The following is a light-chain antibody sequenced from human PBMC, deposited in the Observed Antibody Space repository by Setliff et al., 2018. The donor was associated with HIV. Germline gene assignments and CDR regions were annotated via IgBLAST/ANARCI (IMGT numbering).Light chain of an antibody. J-gene: IGLJ2*01. CDR1: SGSIASNY. V-gene: IGLV6-57*01. CDR2: EAK. Sequence: NFMLTQPHSVSESPGKTVTISCTRGSGSIASNYVQWYQQRPGSSPTTVIYEAKQRPSGVPDRFSGSLDSSSNSASLTISGLKTEDEADYYCQSYGSDIVIFGGGTKVTVL. CDR3: QSYGSDIVI.